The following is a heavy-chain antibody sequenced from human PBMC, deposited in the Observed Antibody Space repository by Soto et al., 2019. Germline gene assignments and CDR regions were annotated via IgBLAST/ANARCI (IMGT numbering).Heavy chain of an antibody. J-gene: IGHJ5*02. CDR1: GFTFSSYA. Sequence: PGGSLRLSCAASGFTFSSYAMSWVRQAPGKGLEWVSAISGSGGSTYYADSVKGRFTISRDNSKNTLYLQMNSLRAEDTAVYYCAKMVPRAAGNPLGWFDPWGQGTLVTVSS. D-gene: IGHD6-13*01. V-gene: IGHV3-23*01. CDR2: ISGSGGST. CDR3: AKMVPRAAGNPLGWFDP.